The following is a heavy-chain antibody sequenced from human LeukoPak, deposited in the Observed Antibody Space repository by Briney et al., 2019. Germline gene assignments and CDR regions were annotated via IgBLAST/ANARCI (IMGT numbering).Heavy chain of an antibody. J-gene: IGHJ4*02. CDR1: GFTLRNYW. CDR2: IKQDGSEK. V-gene: IGHV3-7*01. CDR3: AREGY. Sequence: PGGSLRLSCAASGFTLRNYWMSWVRQALGKGLEWVASIKQDGSEKYYVDSVKGRFTISRDNAKNSLYLQMNSLRAEDTAVYYCAREGYWGQGTLVTVSS.